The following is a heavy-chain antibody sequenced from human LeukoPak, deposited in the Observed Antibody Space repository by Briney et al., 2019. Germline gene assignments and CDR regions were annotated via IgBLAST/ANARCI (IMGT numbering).Heavy chain of an antibody. V-gene: IGHV5-51*01. J-gene: IGHJ4*02. CDR2: IYPGDSET. CDR3: AREERLVATIGY. CDR1: GHSFTIYW. Sequence: GEPLKISCKGSGHSFTIYWNGWVRQMPGKGLEWMGIIYPGDSETRYSPSFEGHVTISAEKSISTAYLRWSSMRASETDMYYCAREERLVATIGYWGQGTLVTVSS. D-gene: IGHD5-12*01.